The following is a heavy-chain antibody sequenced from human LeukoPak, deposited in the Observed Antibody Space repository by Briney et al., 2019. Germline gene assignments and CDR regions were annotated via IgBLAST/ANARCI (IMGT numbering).Heavy chain of an antibody. CDR2: IYYSGST. CDR3: ARAPGYSSGWYDY. D-gene: IGHD6-19*01. Sequence: SETLSLTCTVAGGSISSYYWSWIQQPPGKGLEWIGYIYYSGSTNYNPSLKSRVTISVDTSKNQFSLKLSSVTAADTAVYYCARAPGYSSGWYDYWGQGTLVTVSS. J-gene: IGHJ4*02. V-gene: IGHV4-59*01. CDR1: GGSISSYY.